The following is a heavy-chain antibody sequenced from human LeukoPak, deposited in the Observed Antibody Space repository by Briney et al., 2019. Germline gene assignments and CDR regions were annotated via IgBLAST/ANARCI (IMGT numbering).Heavy chain of an antibody. CDR3: ARGGTTVTTVIDY. CDR1: GFTFSNYW. Sequence: GGSLRLSCSASGFTFSNYWMHWVRQAPGKGLVWVSRINSDGSDTSYADSVKGRFTISRDNAKNTLYLEMNSLTVEDTAVYYCARGGTTVTTVIDYWGQGTPVTVSS. V-gene: IGHV3-74*01. D-gene: IGHD4-17*01. J-gene: IGHJ4*02. CDR2: INSDGSDT.